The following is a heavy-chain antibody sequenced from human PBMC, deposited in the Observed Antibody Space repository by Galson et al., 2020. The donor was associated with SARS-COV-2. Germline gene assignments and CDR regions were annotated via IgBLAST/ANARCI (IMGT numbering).Heavy chain of an antibody. CDR3: ARVSGAWYYYDSSGYADY. J-gene: IGHJ4*02. CDR1: GFTISSYS. Sequence: TGGSLRLSCAASGFTISSYSMNWVRQAPGKGLEWVSSISSSSSYIYYADSVKGRFTISRDNAKNSLYLQMNSLRAEDTAVYYCARVSGAWYYYDSSGYADYWGQGTLVTVSS. CDR2: ISSSSSYI. D-gene: IGHD3-22*01. V-gene: IGHV3-21*01.